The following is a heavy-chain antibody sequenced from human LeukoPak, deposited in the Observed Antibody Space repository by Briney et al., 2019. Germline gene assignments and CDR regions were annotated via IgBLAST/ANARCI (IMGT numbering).Heavy chain of an antibody. CDR2: ISSSGSTI. CDR3: ARASAPPSFYYYYGMDV. J-gene: IGHJ6*02. CDR1: GFTFSNYE. V-gene: IGHV3-48*03. Sequence: PGGSLRLSCAASGFTFSNYEMNRVRQAPGKGLEWISYISSSGSTIYYADSVKGRFTISRDNAKNSLYLQMNSLRVEDTAVYYCARASAPPSFYYYYGMDVWGQGTTVTVSS.